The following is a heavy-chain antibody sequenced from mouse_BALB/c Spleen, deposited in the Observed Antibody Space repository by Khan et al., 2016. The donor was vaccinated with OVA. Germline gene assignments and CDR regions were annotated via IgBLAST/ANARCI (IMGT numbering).Heavy chain of an antibody. D-gene: IGHD1-2*01. CDR3: ARRNYFGYTFAY. V-gene: IGHV1-77*01. J-gene: IGHJ3*01. Sequence: QVRLQQSGAELARPGASVKLSCKASGYTFTDYYINWVKQRTGQGLEWIGEISPGSGDTYYNEKFKGKATLTADKSSSTAYMQLSSLTSEASAVDFRARRNYFGYTFAYWGQGTLVTVSA. CDR1: GYTFTDYY. CDR2: ISPGSGDT.